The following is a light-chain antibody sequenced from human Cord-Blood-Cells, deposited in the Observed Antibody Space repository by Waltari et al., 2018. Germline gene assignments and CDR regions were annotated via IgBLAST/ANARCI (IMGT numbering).Light chain of an antibody. CDR3: QSYDSSLSGWV. J-gene: IGLJ3*02. Sequence: QSVLTQPPSVSGAPGQRVTISCPGSSPNIGAGYDVYWYQQLPGTAPKLLIYGNSNRPSGVPDRFSGSKSGTSASLAITGLQAEDEADYYCQSYDSSLSGWVFGGGTKLTVL. CDR1: SPNIGAGYD. V-gene: IGLV1-40*01. CDR2: GNS.